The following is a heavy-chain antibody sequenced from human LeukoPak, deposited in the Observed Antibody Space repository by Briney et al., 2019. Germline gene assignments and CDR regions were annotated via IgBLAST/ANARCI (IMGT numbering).Heavy chain of an antibody. CDR3: AKRDSSGSYPYYFDY. J-gene: IGHJ4*02. D-gene: IGHD3-22*01. CDR2: ISSSGGST. V-gene: IGHV3-23*01. CDR1: GLTFSSYG. Sequence: GGSLRLSCAASGLTFSSYGMTWVRQAPGRGLEWVSDISSSGGSTFYADSVKGRFTISRDNSKDTLYLQMDGLRAEDTAVYYCAKRDSSGSYPYYFDYWGQGTLVTVSS.